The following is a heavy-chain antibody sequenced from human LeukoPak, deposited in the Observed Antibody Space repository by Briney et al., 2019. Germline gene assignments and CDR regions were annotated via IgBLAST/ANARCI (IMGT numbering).Heavy chain of an antibody. CDR2: INPNSGGT. D-gene: IGHD2-21*02. CDR1: GYTFTGYY. Sequence: ASVKVSCKASGYTFTGYYMHWVRQAPGQGLEWMGWINPNSGGTNYAQKFQGRVTMTRDTSISTAYMELSRLRSDDTAAYYCARDRDNLVTAISPDSYYYYYMDVWGKGTTVTVSS. J-gene: IGHJ6*03. CDR3: ARDRDNLVTAISPDSYYYYYMDV. V-gene: IGHV1-2*02.